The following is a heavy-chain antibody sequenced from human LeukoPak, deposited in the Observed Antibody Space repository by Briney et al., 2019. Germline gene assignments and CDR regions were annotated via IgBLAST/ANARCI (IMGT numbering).Heavy chain of an antibody. CDR3: ARGRDSNSGYGMDV. J-gene: IGHJ6*02. CDR2: IWFDGSNK. D-gene: IGHD1-1*01. V-gene: IGHV3-33*01. Sequence: PGGSLRLSCAASGFIFSSYGMHWVRQAPGKGLEWVAVIWFDGSNKDYADSVKGRFTISRDNSKHTLYAQKNTLRAEDTAMFYCARGRDSNSGYGMDVWGQGTTVTVSS. CDR1: GFIFSSYG.